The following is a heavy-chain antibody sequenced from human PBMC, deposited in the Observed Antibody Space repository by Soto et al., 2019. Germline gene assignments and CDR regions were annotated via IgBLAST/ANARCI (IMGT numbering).Heavy chain of an antibody. CDR2: MNPNSGNT. J-gene: IGHJ6*03. CDR1: GYTFTSYD. D-gene: IGHD3-16*01. V-gene: IGHV1-8*02. Sequence: ASVKVSCKASGYTFTSYDINWVRQATGQGLEWMGWMNPNSGNTGYAQKFQGRVTMTRNTSISTAYMELSSLRSEDTAVYYYARGRPSSGITFDYYDYMDVWGKGTTVTVSS. CDR3: ARGRPSSGITFDYYDYMDV.